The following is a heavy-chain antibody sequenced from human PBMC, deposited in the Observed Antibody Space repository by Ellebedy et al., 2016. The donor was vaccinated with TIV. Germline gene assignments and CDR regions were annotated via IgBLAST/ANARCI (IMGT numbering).Heavy chain of an antibody. J-gene: IGHJ4*02. Sequence: PGGSLRLSCAASQFTFSSYTMHWVRQAPGTGLEWVAFISSDGNIKDYADSVKGRFTISRDNSRKTLYLQMNSLRLDDTAVHYCARGSEGSGFDYWGQGTLVTVSS. V-gene: IGHV3-30-3*01. D-gene: IGHD6-25*01. CDR2: ISSDGNIK. CDR3: ARGSEGSGFDY. CDR1: QFTFSSYT.